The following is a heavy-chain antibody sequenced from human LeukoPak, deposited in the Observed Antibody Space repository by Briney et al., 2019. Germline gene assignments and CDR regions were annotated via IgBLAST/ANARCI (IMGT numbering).Heavy chain of an antibody. Sequence: PGRSLRLSCAASGFTFSSYGMHWVRQAPGKGLEWVAVISNDESKKYYADSVKGRFTISRDNSKNTLSLQVSSLRAEDTAVYYCAKDRYGYAFEYFESWGQGTLVTVSS. CDR1: GFTFSSYG. D-gene: IGHD3-16*01. V-gene: IGHV3-30*18. CDR3: AKDRYGYAFEYFES. CDR2: ISNDESKK. J-gene: IGHJ4*02.